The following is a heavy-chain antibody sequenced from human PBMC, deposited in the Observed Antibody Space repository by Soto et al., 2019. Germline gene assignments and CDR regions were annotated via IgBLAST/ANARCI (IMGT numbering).Heavy chain of an antibody. Sequence: QVQLQESGPGLVKPSQTLSLTCTVSGGSISSGDYYWSWIRQPPGKGLEWMGKFYYSVGTYYNPYIKRRVTVSVDTPKNQFSLRVSPVTADDTAVYYCATCALTRPKGIAARRTRGSNYCGMDVWGQGTTVTVSS. CDR2: FYYSVGT. V-gene: IGHV4-30-4*01. J-gene: IGHJ6*02. CDR1: GGSISSGDYY. CDR3: ATCALTRPKGIAARRTRGSNYCGMDV. D-gene: IGHD6-6*01.